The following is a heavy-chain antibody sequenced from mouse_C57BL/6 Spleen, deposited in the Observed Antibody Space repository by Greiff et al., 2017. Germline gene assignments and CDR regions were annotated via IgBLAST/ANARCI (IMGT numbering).Heavy chain of an antibody. CDR1: GYTFTSYW. CDR3: ARYNYGSSYYFDY. V-gene: IGHV1-59*01. J-gene: IGHJ2*01. CDR2: IDPSDSYT. Sequence: VQLQQPGAELVRPGTSVKLSCKASGYTFTSYWMHWVKQRPGQGLEWIGVIDPSDSYTNYNQKFKGKATLTVDTSSSTAYMQLSSLTSEDSAVYYCARYNYGSSYYFDYWGQGTTLTVSS. D-gene: IGHD1-1*01.